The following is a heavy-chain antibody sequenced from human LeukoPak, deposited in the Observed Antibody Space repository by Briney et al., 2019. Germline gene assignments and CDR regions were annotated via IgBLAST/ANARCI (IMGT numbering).Heavy chain of an antibody. J-gene: IGHJ6*03. CDR3: ARGGIPTGPYYYFYYMDV. CDR1: GFTFSRHV. V-gene: IGHV3-30*01. CDR2: ISYDGNNR. Sequence: GGSLRLSCAASGFTFSRHVMQWVRQAPGKGLEWVAVISYDGNNRFYADSVKGRFTISRDNSRNTLYLQMNSLSGDDAAVYSCARGGIPTGPYYYFYYMDVWGKGTAVTVPS. D-gene: IGHD1-14*01.